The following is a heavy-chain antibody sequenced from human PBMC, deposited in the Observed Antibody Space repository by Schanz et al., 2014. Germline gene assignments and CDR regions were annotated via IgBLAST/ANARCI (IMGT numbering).Heavy chain of an antibody. J-gene: IGHJ4*02. Sequence: QVHLVESGGGVVQPGRSLRLSCAASGFTFSSYPMHWVRQAPGKGLEWVALISYDGINKYYADSVKGRFTISRDNSKNTLYLQMNSLRAEDTAVYYCAKEKGDCSSTSCSYYFDYWGRGTLVTVSS. CDR2: ISYDGINK. D-gene: IGHD2-2*01. CDR1: GFTFSSYP. CDR3: AKEKGDCSSTSCSYYFDY. V-gene: IGHV3-30*04.